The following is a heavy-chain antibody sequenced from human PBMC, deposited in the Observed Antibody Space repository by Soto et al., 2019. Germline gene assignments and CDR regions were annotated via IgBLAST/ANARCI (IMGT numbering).Heavy chain of an antibody. D-gene: IGHD2-15*01. CDR1: GGSISSGDYY. CDR2: IYYSGST. CDR3: ARPLAYYSYGMDV. J-gene: IGHJ6*02. Sequence: PSETLSLTCTVSGGSISSGDYYWSWIRQPPGKGLEWIGYIYYSGSTYYNPSLKSRVTIPVDTSKNQFSLKLSSVTAADTAVYYSARPLAYYSYGMDVWGQGTTVTVSS. V-gene: IGHV4-30-4*01.